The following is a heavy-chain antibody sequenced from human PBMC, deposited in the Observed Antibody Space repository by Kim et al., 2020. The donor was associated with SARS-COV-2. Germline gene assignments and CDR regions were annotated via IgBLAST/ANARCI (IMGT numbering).Heavy chain of an antibody. V-gene: IGHV4-30-4*01. J-gene: IGHJ5*02. D-gene: IGHD4-17*01. CDR2: IYYSGKT. CDR1: GGSINRNYY. Sequence: SETLSLTCTVSGGSINRNYYWSWVRQSPGRGLEWIGNIYYSGKTYYNPSLKSRVTIAVDTSKNQFFLILASVTAADTAVYYCARGTVFDPWGQGALVTVSS. CDR3: ARGTVFDP.